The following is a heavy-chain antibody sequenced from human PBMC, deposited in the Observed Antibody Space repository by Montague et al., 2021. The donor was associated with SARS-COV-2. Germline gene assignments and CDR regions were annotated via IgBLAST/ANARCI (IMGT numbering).Heavy chain of an antibody. D-gene: IGHD3-22*01. CDR3: ARVGVITTWFYFDY. J-gene: IGHJ4*02. CDR2: IDSNGAT. Sequence: SETLSLTCAVSGDSISNYYWSWIRQPAGKGLEYIGWIDSNGATDYNPSLKSRVTISVDTSKNQFSLKLSSVTAADTAVYYCARVGVITTWFYFDYWGQGTLVTVSS. CDR1: GDSISNYY. V-gene: IGHV4-59*01.